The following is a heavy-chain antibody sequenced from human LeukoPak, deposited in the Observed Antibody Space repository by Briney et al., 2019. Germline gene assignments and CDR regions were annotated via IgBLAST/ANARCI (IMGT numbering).Heavy chain of an antibody. V-gene: IGHV3-74*01. Sequence: PGGSLRLSCAASGFTFSSYWMHWVRQAPGKGLVWVSRINSDGSSTNYADSVKGRFTISRDNAKNTLYLQMSSLRAEDTAVFYCARDGYNLDAFDIWGQGTMVAVSS. CDR2: INSDGSST. CDR1: GFTFSSYW. D-gene: IGHD5-24*01. J-gene: IGHJ3*02. CDR3: ARDGYNLDAFDI.